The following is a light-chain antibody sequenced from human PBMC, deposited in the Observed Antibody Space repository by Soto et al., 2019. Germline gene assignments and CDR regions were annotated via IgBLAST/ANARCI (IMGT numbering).Light chain of an antibody. CDR3: QQYNSYPG. V-gene: IGKV1-5*01. Sequence: EIQMTQSPSTLSASVGDRVTITCRASQSISSWLAWYQQKPGKAPKLLIYDASSLESGVPSRFSGSGTGTEFTLTISSLQPDDFATYYCQQYNSYPGFGQGTKVDIK. CDR2: DAS. CDR1: QSISSW. J-gene: IGKJ1*01.